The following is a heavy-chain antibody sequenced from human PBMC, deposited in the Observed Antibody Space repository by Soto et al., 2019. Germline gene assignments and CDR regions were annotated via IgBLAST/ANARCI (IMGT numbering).Heavy chain of an antibody. J-gene: IGHJ4*02. CDR3: ARSAGTYYDFWSGYYLFDY. CDR1: GGSISSYY. Sequence: ETLSLACTVSGGSISSYYWSWIRQPPGKGLEWIGYIYYSGSTNYNPSLKSRVTISVDTSKNQFSLKLSSVTAADTAVYYCARSAGTYYDFWSGYYLFDYWGQGTLVTVSS. V-gene: IGHV4-59*01. CDR2: IYYSGST. D-gene: IGHD3-3*01.